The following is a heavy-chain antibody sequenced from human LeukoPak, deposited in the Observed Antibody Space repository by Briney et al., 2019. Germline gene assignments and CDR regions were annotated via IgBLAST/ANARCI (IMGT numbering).Heavy chain of an antibody. J-gene: IGHJ4*02. D-gene: IGHD3-16*02. CDR3: ATGRYYDNIWGSYRPSFDF. CDR2: IDYSGST. CDR1: SGFINGYY. Sequence: SETLSLTCTVSSGFINGYYWSWIRQPPGKGLEWIGYIDYSGSTNYNPSLKSRATISIHTSNNQLSLRLSSVTAADTALYYCATGRYYDNIWGSYRPSFDFWGQGTLATVSS. V-gene: IGHV4-59*08.